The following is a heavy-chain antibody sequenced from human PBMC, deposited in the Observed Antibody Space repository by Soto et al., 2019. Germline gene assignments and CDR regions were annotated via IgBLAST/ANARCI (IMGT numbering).Heavy chain of an antibody. V-gene: IGHV4-39*07. D-gene: IGHD2-8*02. CDR1: GYSITAGGYY. J-gene: IGHJ4*02. Sequence: SETLSLTCFVSGYSITAGGYYWSWIRHHPGKGLEWIGSFYSSGSIIYNPSLRSRVSISGDTSSNQFSLNLTSVTAADTAVYYCARADSVLVAKGFDLWGQGTLVTVSS. CDR3: ARADSVLVAKGFDL. CDR2: FYSSGSI.